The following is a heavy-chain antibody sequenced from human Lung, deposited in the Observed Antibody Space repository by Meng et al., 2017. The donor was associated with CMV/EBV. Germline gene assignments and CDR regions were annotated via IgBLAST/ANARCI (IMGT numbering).Heavy chain of an antibody. CDR1: GGPLDRGAYC. CDR2: TYYDGST. V-gene: IGHV4-31*03. CDR3: ARQAPDNWFDP. J-gene: IGHJ5*01. Sequence: CTVSGGPLDRGAYCWSWIRQHPEKGLEWIGYTYYDGSTHYNPSLRSRAAISVDTSKNQFSLRLNSVTAADTAVYYCARQAPDNWFDPWGQGALVTVSS.